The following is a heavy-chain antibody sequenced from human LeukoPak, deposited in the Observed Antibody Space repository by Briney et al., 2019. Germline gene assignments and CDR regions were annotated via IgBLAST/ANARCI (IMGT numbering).Heavy chain of an antibody. V-gene: IGHV3-23*01. CDR3: AKDGILGNWGWLPITYYFDY. Sequence: GGSLRLSCAASGFTFSSYAMSWVRQAPGKGLEWVSAISGSGGSTYYADSVKGRFTISRDNSKNTLYLQMNSLRAEDTAVYYCAKDGILGNWGWLPITYYFDYWGQGTLVTVSS. D-gene: IGHD3-16*01. J-gene: IGHJ4*02. CDR2: ISGSGGST. CDR1: GFTFSSYA.